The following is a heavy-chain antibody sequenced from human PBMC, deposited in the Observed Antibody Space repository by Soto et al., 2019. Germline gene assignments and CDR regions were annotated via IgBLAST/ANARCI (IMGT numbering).Heavy chain of an antibody. CDR1: ALTASKNY. CDR2: IYSGGTT. Sequence: EVQLVESGGGLVQPGGSLRLSCAGSALTASKNYMSWVRQPPGKGLEWVSVIYSGGTTYYADSVKDRFSISRDNSKCTLYLQMDNLRAGDTAVYYCARGGSGSDWDYYGMDVWVQGTTVTVSS. V-gene: IGHV3-66*01. J-gene: IGHJ6*02. D-gene: IGHD3-10*01. CDR3: ARGGSGSDWDYYGMDV.